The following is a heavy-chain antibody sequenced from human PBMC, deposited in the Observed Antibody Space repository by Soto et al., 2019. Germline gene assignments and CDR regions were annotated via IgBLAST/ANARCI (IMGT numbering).Heavy chain of an antibody. J-gene: IGHJ6*02. D-gene: IGHD4-4*01. CDR3: VRVVMTTVPESYYYGMDV. V-gene: IGHV1-69*11. CDR2: IIPFIGTA. CDR1: GGTFSSYA. Sequence: ASVKVSCKASGGTFSSYAISWVRQAPGQGLEWMGRIIPFIGTANYAQKFQGRVTITADESTSTAYMELTSLRSEDTAVYYCVRVVMTTVPESYYYGMDVWGQGTTVTVSS.